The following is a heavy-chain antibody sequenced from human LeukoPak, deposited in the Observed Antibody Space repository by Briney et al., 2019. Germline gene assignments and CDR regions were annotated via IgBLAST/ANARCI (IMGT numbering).Heavy chain of an antibody. D-gene: IGHD3-3*01. V-gene: IGHV4-59*08. CDR2: IYYSGST. CDR1: GESFSKYY. J-gene: IGHJ4*02. Sequence: SETLSLTCAVYGESFSKYYWSWIRQPPGKGLEWIEYIYYSGSTNYNPSLKSRVTISVDTSKNQFSLKLSSVTAADTAVYYCARRYVTIFGVVTHFDYWGQGTLVTVSS. CDR3: ARRYVTIFGVVTHFDY.